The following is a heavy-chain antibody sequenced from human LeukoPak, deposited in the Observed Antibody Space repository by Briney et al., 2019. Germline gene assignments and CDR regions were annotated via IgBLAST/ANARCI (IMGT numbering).Heavy chain of an antibody. CDR1: GDSISSYY. V-gene: IGHV4-59*12. Sequence: SETLSLTCTVSGDSISSYYWSWIRQPPGKGLEWIGYIYKSGTTNYNPSLMSRATISADTSKNYVSLRLSSVTAADTAVYYCARRVSEVEPTLRSGENYFDPWGQGILVTVSS. CDR3: ARRVSEVEPTLRSGENYFDP. J-gene: IGHJ5*02. D-gene: IGHD1-7*01. CDR2: IYKSGTT.